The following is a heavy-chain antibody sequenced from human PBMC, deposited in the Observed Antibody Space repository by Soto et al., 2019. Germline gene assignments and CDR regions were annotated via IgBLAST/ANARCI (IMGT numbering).Heavy chain of an antibody. CDR1: GFTFSNYA. J-gene: IGHJ4*02. D-gene: IGHD3-22*01. Sequence: GGSLRLSCAASGFTFSNYAMSWVRQAPGKGLEWVSAISGSGGSTYYADSVKGRLTISRDNSKNTLYLQMNSLRAEDTAVYYCAKPYYYDSSGYYYFDYWGQGTLVTVSS. V-gene: IGHV3-23*01. CDR3: AKPYYYDSSGYYYFDY. CDR2: ISGSGGST.